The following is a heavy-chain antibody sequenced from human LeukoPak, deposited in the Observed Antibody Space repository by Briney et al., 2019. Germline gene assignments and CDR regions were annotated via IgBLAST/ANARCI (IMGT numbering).Heavy chain of an antibody. CDR1: GGSFSGYY. V-gene: IGHV4-34*01. CDR2: INHSGST. D-gene: IGHD3-22*01. J-gene: IGHJ3*02. Sequence: SETLSLTCAVYGGSFSGYYWSWIRQPPGKGLEWIGEINHSGSTNYNPSLKSRVTISVDTSKNQFSLKLSSVTAADTAVYYCAVNYYDSSGYYSRGAFDIWGQGTMVTVSS. CDR3: AVNYYDSSGYYSRGAFDI.